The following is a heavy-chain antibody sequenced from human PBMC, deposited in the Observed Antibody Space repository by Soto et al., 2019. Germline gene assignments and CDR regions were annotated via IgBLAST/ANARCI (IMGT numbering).Heavy chain of an antibody. D-gene: IGHD2-2*01. CDR2: IHPETGGT. J-gene: IGHJ6*02. V-gene: IGHV1-2*02. CDR3: SRERYQVISDGMDV. Sequence: QVQLVQSGADVKTHGASVRVSCKASGYTFTGYYVHWVREAPGQGLEWMGWIHPETGGTSYAQKFQGRVTLSRDTSSNTAYLEVSRLRFDDADVYFCSRERYQVISDGMDVWGQGTTVTVSS. CDR1: GYTFTGYY.